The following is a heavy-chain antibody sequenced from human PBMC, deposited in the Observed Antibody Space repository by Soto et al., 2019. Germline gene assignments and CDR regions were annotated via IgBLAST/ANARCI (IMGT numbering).Heavy chain of an antibody. V-gene: IGHV3-72*01. Sequence: EVQLVESGGGLVQPGGSLRLSCAASGLIFSDYHMDLVRQAPGKGLEWVGRIRRKANSYTTEYAASVKGRLTISRDDSKNSLYLQMNSLKSEDTAVYYCAMLGGWSGGSSGMDVWGQGTTVTVSS. CDR1: GLIFSDYH. J-gene: IGHJ6*02. D-gene: IGHD6-19*01. CDR2: IRRKANSYTT. CDR3: AMLGGWSGGSSGMDV.